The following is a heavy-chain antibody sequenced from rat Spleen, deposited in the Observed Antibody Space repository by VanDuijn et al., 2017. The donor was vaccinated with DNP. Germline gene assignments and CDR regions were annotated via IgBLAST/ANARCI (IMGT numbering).Heavy chain of an antibody. Sequence: EVRLVESGGALVQPGRSPKLSCAASGFIFSDYNMAWVRQAPKKGLEWVTTIHSDGSSTYYRDSVRGRFTFSRDNAESTLYLQMDSLRSEDTATYYCARHGDYSGGYFDYWGQGVMVTVSS. CDR1: GFIFSDYN. D-gene: IGHD1-1*01. J-gene: IGHJ2*01. V-gene: IGHV5-7*01. CDR3: ARHGDYSGGYFDY. CDR2: IHSDGSST.